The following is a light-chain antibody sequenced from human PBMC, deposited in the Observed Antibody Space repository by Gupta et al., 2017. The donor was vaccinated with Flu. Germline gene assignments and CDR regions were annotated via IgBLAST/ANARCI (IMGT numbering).Light chain of an antibody. CDR2: DYT. Sequence: QSALTQPPSASGTPGQRVSFSCSGSSSNIGSYTVDWYQQLPGTAPKLLIYDYTQRTSGVPDRFSGSKSGTSASLAISGLQSEDEAEYYCAVWDDSLNGHYVFGSGTKVTVL. CDR1: SSNIGSYT. CDR3: AVWDDSLNGHYV. V-gene: IGLV1-44*01. J-gene: IGLJ1*01.